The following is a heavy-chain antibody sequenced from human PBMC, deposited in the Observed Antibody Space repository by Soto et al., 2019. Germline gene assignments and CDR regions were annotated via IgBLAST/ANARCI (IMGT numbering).Heavy chain of an antibody. Sequence: SETLSLTCTVSGGSISSSSYYWGWIRQPPGKGLEWIGSIYYSGSTYQNPSLMSRVTISVDASKNQFSLKLSSVTAADTAVYYCARHYEAIAAAAPLLLGRSGMDVWGQGTTVTVSS. CDR1: GGSISSSSYY. CDR2: IYYSGST. CDR3: ARHYEAIAAAAPLLLGRSGMDV. D-gene: IGHD6-13*01. J-gene: IGHJ6*02. V-gene: IGHV4-39*01.